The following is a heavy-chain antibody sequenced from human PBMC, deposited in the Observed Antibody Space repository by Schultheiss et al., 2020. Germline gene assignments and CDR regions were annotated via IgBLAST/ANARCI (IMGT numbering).Heavy chain of an antibody. CDR1: RDSISSSSVH. V-gene: IGHV4-39*02. D-gene: IGHD3-9*01. Sequence: SQTLSLTCTVSRDSISSSSVHWGWIRQSPGKGLEWIAHFYYSGSTSTYYNPSLKSRVSISVDASKNQFSLTINSVTAADTAVYYCARETGFYDILTGYRLVDWFDPWGQGTLVTVSS. J-gene: IGHJ5*02. CDR3: ARETGFYDILTGYRLVDWFDP. CDR2: FYYSGST.